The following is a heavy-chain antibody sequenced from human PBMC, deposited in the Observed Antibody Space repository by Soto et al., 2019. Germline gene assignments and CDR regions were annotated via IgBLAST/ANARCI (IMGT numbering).Heavy chain of an antibody. Sequence: PSETLSLTCTVSGGSISSSSYYWGWIRQPPGKGLEWIGSIYYSGSTYYNPSLKSRVTISVDTSKNQFSLKLSSVTAADTAVYYCARHQARFFFLESGLYYYMDVCGKGTTVTVSS. CDR1: GGSISSSSYY. J-gene: IGHJ6*03. CDR3: ARHQARFFFLESGLYYYMDV. CDR2: IYYSGST. D-gene: IGHD3-3*01. V-gene: IGHV4-39*01.